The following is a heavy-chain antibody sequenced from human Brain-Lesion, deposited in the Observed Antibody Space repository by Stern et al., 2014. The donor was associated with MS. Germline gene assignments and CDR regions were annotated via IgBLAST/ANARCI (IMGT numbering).Heavy chain of an antibody. J-gene: IGHJ4*02. V-gene: IGHV3-30*01. CDR1: GFTFSYHA. D-gene: IGHD4-17*01. CDR3: ARGGAVTSSEYYFDY. Sequence: VQLVESGGGVVQPGRSLRLSCAASGFTFSYHAMHWVRPAPGKGLEWVAAISYDGSDNYYAGSVKGRFTLSRDNSKNTLYLQMNSLRAEDTAVYYCARGGAVTSSEYYFDYWGQGTLVTVSS. CDR2: ISYDGSDN.